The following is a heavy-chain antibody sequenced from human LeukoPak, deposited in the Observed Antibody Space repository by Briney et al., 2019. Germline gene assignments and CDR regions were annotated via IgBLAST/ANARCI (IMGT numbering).Heavy chain of an antibody. CDR1: GFTFNSYW. CDR3: ARTGDYSNYDLDY. D-gene: IGHD4-11*01. V-gene: IGHV3-74*01. Sequence: GGSLRLSCAASGFTFNSYWMHWVRQAPGKGLIWVSRINSDGSSTAYADSVKGRFSISRDNAKNTLYLQMNSLRVEDTAEYYCARTGDYSNYDLDYWGQGTLVTVSS. CDR2: INSDGSST. J-gene: IGHJ4*02.